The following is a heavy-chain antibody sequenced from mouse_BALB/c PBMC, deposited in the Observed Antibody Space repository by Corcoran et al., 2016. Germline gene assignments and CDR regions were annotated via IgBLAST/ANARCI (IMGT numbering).Heavy chain of an antibody. D-gene: IGHD4-1*01. CDR3: ARSWDVDY. CDR1: GFNIKDTY. Sequence: EGQLQQSGAELVKPGASVKLSCTASGFNIKDTYMHWVKQRPEQGLEWIGRIDPANGNTKYDPKFQGKATITADTSSNTAYLQLSSLTSEDTAVYYCARSWDVDYWGQGTTLTVSS. V-gene: IGHV14-3*02. J-gene: IGHJ2*01. CDR2: IDPANGNT.